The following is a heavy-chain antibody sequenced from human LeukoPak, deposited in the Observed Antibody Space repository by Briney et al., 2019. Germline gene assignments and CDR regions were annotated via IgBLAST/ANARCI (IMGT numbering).Heavy chain of an antibody. D-gene: IGHD4/OR15-4a*01. CDR3: ARQLGATHAYYYYYMDV. J-gene: IGHJ6*03. CDR1: GGSISSYH. Sequence: SETLSLTCTVSGGSISSYHWSWIRQPPGKGLEWIGYIYYSGSTNYNPSLKSRVTISVDTSKNQFSLKLSSVTAADTAVYYCARQLGATHAYYYYYMDVWGKGTTVTVSS. CDR2: IYYSGST. V-gene: IGHV4-59*08.